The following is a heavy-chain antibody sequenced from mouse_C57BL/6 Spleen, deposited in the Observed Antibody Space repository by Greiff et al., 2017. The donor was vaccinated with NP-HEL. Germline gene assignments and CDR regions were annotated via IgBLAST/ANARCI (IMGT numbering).Heavy chain of an antibody. V-gene: IGHV2-2*01. J-gene: IGHJ2*01. CDR1: GFSLTSYG. CDR3: ARSGGNGNYLDY. CDR2: IWSGGST. Sequence: VKVVESGPGLVQPSQSLSITCTVSGFSLTSYGVHWVRQSPGKGLEWLGVIWSGGSTDYNAAFISRLSISKDNSKSQVFFKMNSLQADDTAIYYCARSGGNGNYLDYWGQGTTLTVSS. D-gene: IGHD2-1*01.